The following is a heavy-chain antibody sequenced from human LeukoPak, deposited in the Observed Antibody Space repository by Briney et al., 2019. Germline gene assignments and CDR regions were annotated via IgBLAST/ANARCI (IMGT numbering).Heavy chain of an antibody. CDR1: GGSISSYY. D-gene: IGHD3-10*01. J-gene: IGHJ5*02. CDR3: AREGHYYGSGSYSVWFDP. V-gene: IGHV4-4*07. CDR2: IYTSGST. Sequence: SQTLSLTCTVSGGSISSYYWSWSRQPAGKGLEWIGRIYTSGSTNYNPSLKSRVTMSVDTSKNQFSLKLSSVTAADTAVYYCAREGHYYGSGSYSVWFDPWGQGTLVTVSS.